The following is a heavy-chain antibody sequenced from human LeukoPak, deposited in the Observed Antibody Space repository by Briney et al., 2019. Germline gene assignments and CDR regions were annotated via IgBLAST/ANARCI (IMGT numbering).Heavy chain of an antibody. J-gene: IGHJ4*02. CDR2: IIPIFGTA. D-gene: IGHD4-11*01. Sequence: SVKVSCKASGGTFSSYAISWVRQAPGQGLEWMGRIIPIFGTANYAQKFQGRVTITTDESTSTAYMELSSLRSEDTAVYYCARDRDSNYVFDYWGQGTLVTVSS. CDR3: ARDRDSNYVFDY. V-gene: IGHV1-69*05. CDR1: GGTFSSYA.